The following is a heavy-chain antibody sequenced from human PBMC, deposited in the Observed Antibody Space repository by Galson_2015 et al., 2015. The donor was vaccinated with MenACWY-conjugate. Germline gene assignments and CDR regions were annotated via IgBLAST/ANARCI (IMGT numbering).Heavy chain of an antibody. V-gene: IGHV3-7*03. D-gene: IGHD3-16*01. CDR1: GFSLSHYW. CDR2: IKEDRSER. CDR3: ARPVRVRLNVSPYYFDN. Sequence: SLRLSCAASGFSLSHYWMSWVRQAPGRGLEWVANIKEDRSERYYVDSVKGRFTISRDNAKNSLFLQMNSLRAEDTAVYYCARPVRVRLNVSPYYFDNWGQGTLVTVSS. J-gene: IGHJ4*02.